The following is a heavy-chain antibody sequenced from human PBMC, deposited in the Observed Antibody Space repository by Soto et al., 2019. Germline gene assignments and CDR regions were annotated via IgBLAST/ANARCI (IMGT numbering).Heavy chain of an antibody. D-gene: IGHD3-9*01. J-gene: IGHJ3*02. CDR3: TTSYYDILTGYYHDAFGI. CDR1: GFTFSGSA. Sequence: GGSLRLSCAASGFTFSGSAMHWVRQASGKGLEWVGRIRSKANSYATAYAASVKGRFTISRDDSKNTAYLQMNSLKTEDTAVYYCTTSYYDILTGYYHDAFGIWGQGTMVTVSS. V-gene: IGHV3-73*01. CDR2: IRSKANSYAT.